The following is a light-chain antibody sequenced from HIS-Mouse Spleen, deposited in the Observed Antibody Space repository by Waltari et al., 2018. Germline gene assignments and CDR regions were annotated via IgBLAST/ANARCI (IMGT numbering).Light chain of an antibody. Sequence: SYELTQPPSVSVSPGQTARITCSGAALPKNYAYWYQQTTGQAPVLVIYEDSKRPSGIPERFSGSSSGTMATLTISGAQVEDEADYYCYSTDSSGNHRVFGGGTKLTVL. CDR1: ALPKNY. V-gene: IGLV3-10*01. J-gene: IGLJ2*01. CDR3: YSTDSSGNHRV. CDR2: EDS.